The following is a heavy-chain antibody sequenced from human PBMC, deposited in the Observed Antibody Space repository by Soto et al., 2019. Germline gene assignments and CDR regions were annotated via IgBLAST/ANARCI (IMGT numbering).Heavy chain of an antibody. J-gene: IGHJ4*02. CDR1: GYTFTSYA. CDR3: ARVYYGSGSRDY. D-gene: IGHD3-10*01. CDR2: INAGNGNT. V-gene: IGHV1-3*01. Sequence: QVQLVQSGAEVKKPGASVKVSCKASGYTFTSYAMHWVRQAPGQRLEWMGWINAGNGNTKYSQKFQGRVTITRDASASTAYMELSSLGSEDTAVYYCARVYYGSGSRDYWGQGTLVTVSS.